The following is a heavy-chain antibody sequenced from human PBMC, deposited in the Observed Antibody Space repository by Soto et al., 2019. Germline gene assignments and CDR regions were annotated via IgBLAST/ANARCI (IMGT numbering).Heavy chain of an antibody. V-gene: IGHV4-61*01. J-gene: IGHJ6*03. D-gene: IGHD3-3*01. Sequence: SETLSLTCTVSGGSVSSGSYYWSWIRQPPGKGLEWIGYIYYSGSTNYNPSLKSRVTISVDTSKNQFSLKLSSVTAADTAVYYCARGLSGRYDFWSGYSDYYYYYMDVWGKGTTVTVSS. CDR2: IYYSGST. CDR3: ARGLSGRYDFWSGYSDYYYYYMDV. CDR1: GGSVSSGSYY.